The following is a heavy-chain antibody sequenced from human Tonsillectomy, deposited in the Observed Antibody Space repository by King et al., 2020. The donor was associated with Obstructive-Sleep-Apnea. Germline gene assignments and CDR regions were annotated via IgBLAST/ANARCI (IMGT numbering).Heavy chain of an antibody. Sequence: QLVQSGGGLVKPGGSLRLSCAASGFTFSNAWMSWVRQAPGKGLEWGCRIKSKTDGGTTEYAAPVEGRFTISRDDSKNTLYLQMNSLKTEDTAVYYCGRYGAYWGQGTLVTVSS. J-gene: IGHJ4*02. CDR2: IKSKTDGGTT. CDR1: GFTFSNAW. V-gene: IGHV3-15*01. D-gene: IGHD3-10*01. CDR3: GRYGAY.